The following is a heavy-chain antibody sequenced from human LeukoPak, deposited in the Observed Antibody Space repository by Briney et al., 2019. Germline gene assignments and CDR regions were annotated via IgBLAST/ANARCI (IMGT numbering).Heavy chain of an antibody. J-gene: IGHJ5*02. Sequence: PSETLTLTCAVSGGSFSGYYWSWIRQPPGKGLEWIGDINHSGSTNYNPSLKSRVTISVDTSKNQFSLKLSTVTAADTAVYYCASGSRVLGVMSWFDPWGQGSLVTVSS. CDR3: ASGSRVLGVMSWFDP. V-gene: IGHV4-34*01. D-gene: IGHD3-10*01. CDR1: GGSFSGYY. CDR2: INHSGST.